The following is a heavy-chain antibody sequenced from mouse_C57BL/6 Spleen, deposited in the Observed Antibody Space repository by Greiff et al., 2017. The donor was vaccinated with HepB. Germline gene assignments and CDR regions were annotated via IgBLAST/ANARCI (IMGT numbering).Heavy chain of an antibody. CDR3: VKAVSSGSSYTWFAY. D-gene: IGHD1-1*01. Sequence: EVKLVESGGGLVQPGSSLRLSCAASGFAFIDYSMSWVRQLPGKAPEWLALIRNKVNGYTTDYSASVKGRFTISRDNSKNILYLQMSTLRAEDSATYYCVKAVSSGSSYTWFAYWGQGTLVTVSA. CDR2: IRNKVNGYTT. CDR1: GFAFIDYS. V-gene: IGHV7-4*01. J-gene: IGHJ3*01.